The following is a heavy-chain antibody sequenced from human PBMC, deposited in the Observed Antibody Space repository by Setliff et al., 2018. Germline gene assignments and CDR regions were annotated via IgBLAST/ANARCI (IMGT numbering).Heavy chain of an antibody. V-gene: IGHV1-18*01. CDR3: ARYGAKLAIEE. CDR2: ISPYNGNT. D-gene: IGHD4-17*01. Sequence: GASVKVSCKASGYTFKTYGFTWVRQAPGQGLEWMGWISPYNGNTNSAQKFQGRVTMTTDTSTDTAYMQVSGLRSEDTAVYFCARYGAKLAIEEWGQGTLVTVSS. CDR1: GYTFKTYG. J-gene: IGHJ4*02.